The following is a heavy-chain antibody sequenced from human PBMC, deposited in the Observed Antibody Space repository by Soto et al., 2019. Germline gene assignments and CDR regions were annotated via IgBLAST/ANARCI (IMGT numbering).Heavy chain of an antibody. D-gene: IGHD6-19*01. CDR1: GFTFNTYG. Sequence: VLLMESGGGVVQPGRSLRLSCAASGFTFNTYGMHWVRQGPGKGLEWIAVISHDENYKDFADSVKGRFTISRDNSKNTLYLQMNSLRVDDTAVYYCAKIGCRGSGCPEGYFDLWGRGTLVSVSA. CDR2: ISHDENYK. J-gene: IGHJ2*01. V-gene: IGHV3-30*18. CDR3: AKIGCRGSGCPEGYFDL.